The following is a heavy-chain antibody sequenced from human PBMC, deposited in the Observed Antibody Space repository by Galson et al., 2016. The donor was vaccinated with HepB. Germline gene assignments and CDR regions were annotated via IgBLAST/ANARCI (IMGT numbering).Heavy chain of an antibody. CDR1: GFTFSSYS. D-gene: IGHD3-22*01. V-gene: IGHV3-48*02. CDR2: ISGSSNII. Sequence: SLRLSCATSGFTFSSYSLNWVRQAPGKGLEWISYISGSSNIIYYADSVKGRFTISRDNAKNSLYLQMNSLRDEDTAIYYCARVDYDDASGDYHRTYYFDYWGQGTLVTVSS. CDR3: ARVDYDDASGDYHRTYYFDY. J-gene: IGHJ4*02.